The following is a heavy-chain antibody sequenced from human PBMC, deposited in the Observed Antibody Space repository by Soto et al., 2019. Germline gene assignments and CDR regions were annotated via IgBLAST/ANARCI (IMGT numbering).Heavy chain of an antibody. CDR3: AGQRPGLLPAPGY. D-gene: IGHD6-25*01. CDR2: IIPIFGTA. V-gene: IGHV1-69*01. Sequence: QVQLVQSGAEVKKPGSSVKFSCKASGGTFSSYAISWVRHAPGPGLEWMGGIIPIFGTANYAQKFQGRVTITADESTSTAYMELSSLRSEDTAVYYCAGQRPGLLPAPGYWGQGTLVTVSS. CDR1: GGTFSSYA. J-gene: IGHJ4*02.